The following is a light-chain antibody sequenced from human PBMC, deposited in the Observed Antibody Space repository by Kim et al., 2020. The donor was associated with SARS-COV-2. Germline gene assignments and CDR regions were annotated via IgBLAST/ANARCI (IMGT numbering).Light chain of an antibody. Sequence: LGRRVRITWQGDSHRGNYASWYQQKPGQAPVLVIYGKNNRPSGIPDRFSGSSSGNTASLTITGAQAEDEADYYCNSRDSSGNHLVVFGGGTQLTVL. V-gene: IGLV3-19*01. CDR1: SHRGNY. J-gene: IGLJ2*01. CDR3: NSRDSSGNHLVV. CDR2: GKN.